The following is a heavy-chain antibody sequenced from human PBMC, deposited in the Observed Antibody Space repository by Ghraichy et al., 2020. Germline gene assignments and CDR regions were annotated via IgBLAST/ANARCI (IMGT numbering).Heavy chain of an antibody. Sequence: GGSLRLSCAASGFTFSDYVMAWVRQTPGKRLQWVSIISHSDGSTYYADSVKGRFAISRDNAKNTLYLQMNSLRAEDTAVYYCEQEGKVTTSFDYWGQGTLVTVSS. V-gene: IGHV3-23*01. CDR3: EQEGKVTTSFDY. D-gene: IGHD1-1*01. CDR2: ISHSDGST. J-gene: IGHJ4*02. CDR1: GFTFSDYV.